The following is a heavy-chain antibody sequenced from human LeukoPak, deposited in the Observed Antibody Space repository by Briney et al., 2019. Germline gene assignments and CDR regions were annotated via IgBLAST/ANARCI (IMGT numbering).Heavy chain of an antibody. Sequence: PGGSLRLSCAASGFTLKNYWMHWVRQVPGKGLEWVSRINEDGSSTGYADAVKGRFTISRDNAKNTLYLQMNSLRAEDTAVYYCARGPPPEIGYWGQGTLVTVSS. CDR1: GFTLKNYW. CDR2: INEDGSST. V-gene: IGHV3-74*01. CDR3: ARGPPPEIGY. J-gene: IGHJ4*02. D-gene: IGHD5-24*01.